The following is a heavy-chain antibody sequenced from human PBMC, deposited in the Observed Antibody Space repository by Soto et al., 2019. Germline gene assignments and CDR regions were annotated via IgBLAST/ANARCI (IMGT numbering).Heavy chain of an antibody. D-gene: IGHD2-15*01. Sequence: QVQLQESGPGLVKPSETLSLTCTVSGGSISSYYWSWIRQPPGKGLEWIGYIYDSGSTNYNPSLKSRVTISVDTSKNQFSLKLSSVTAADTAVYYCARGQKGGGSCYDTWGQGTLVTVSS. J-gene: IGHJ5*02. V-gene: IGHV4-59*01. CDR1: GGSISSYY. CDR2: IYDSGST. CDR3: ARGQKGGGSCYDT.